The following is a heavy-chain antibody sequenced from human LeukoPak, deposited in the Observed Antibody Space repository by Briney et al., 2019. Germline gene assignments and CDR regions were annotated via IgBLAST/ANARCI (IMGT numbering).Heavy chain of an antibody. J-gene: IGHJ4*02. CDR2: IYTSGST. V-gene: IGHV4-4*07. Sequence: SETLSLTCTVSGGSISSYYWSWIRQPAGKGLEWIGRIYTSGSTNYNPSLKSRVTMSVDTSKNQFSLKLSSVTAADTAVYYCAREAPHYDTLTGYYFHIDYWGQGTLVTVSS. D-gene: IGHD3-9*01. CDR1: GGSISSYY. CDR3: AREAPHYDTLTGYYFHIDY.